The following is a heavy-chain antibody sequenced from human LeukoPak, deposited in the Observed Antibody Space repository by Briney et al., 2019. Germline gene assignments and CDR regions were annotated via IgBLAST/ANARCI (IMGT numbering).Heavy chain of an antibody. Sequence: SETLSLTCTVSGGAINSVGNYWSWVRQYPGKGLEWFGNICYSGNTYYNPSLNSRLTIPVDTSKNQFSLRLDSVTAADTAVYYCARVDTMVRGVINWFDPWGQGTLVIVSS. CDR3: ARVDTMVRGVINWFDP. D-gene: IGHD3-10*01. V-gene: IGHV4-31*03. CDR2: ICYSGNT. J-gene: IGHJ5*02. CDR1: GGAINSVGNY.